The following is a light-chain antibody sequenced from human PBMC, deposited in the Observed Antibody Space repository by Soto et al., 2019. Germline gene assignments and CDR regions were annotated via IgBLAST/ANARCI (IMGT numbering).Light chain of an antibody. CDR3: AARDDSLNGYV. CDR1: SSNIGINT. CDR2: TNN. V-gene: IGLV1-44*01. J-gene: IGLJ1*01. Sequence: QSVLTQPPSASGTPGQRVTISCSGSSSNIGINTVNWYQQLPGAAPKLLIYTNNQRPSGVPDRFSASKSGTSASLAISGLXSEDEADYYCAARDDSLNGYVFGTGTKVTVL.